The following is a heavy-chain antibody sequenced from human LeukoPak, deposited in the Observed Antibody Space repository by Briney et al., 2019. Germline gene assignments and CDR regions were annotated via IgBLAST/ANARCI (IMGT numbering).Heavy chain of an antibody. CDR1: GFTFSSYS. CDR2: ISSSSNYI. Sequence: PGGSLRLSCAASGFTFSSYSMNWVRQAPGKGLEWVSSISSSSNYIYYADSVKGRFTISRDNAKNSLYLQMNSLRAEDTAVYYCARGGTMIVVPHLDYWGQGTLVTVSS. D-gene: IGHD3-22*01. CDR3: ARGGTMIVVPHLDY. J-gene: IGHJ4*02. V-gene: IGHV3-21*01.